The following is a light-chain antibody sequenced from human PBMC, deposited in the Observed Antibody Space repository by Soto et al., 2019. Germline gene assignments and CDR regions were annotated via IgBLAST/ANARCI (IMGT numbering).Light chain of an antibody. CDR1: QGISNY. CDR3: PKSTNVTP. V-gene: IGKV1-27*01. J-gene: IGKJ4*01. CDR2: ASS. Sequence: DIQMTQSPSSLSASVGDRVTITCLASQGISNYLAWYQQIPGKVPKLLISASSTLQSGLTSRFSVRGSGTDFTLTISNLQTEYVATYYCPKSTNVTPFGGRTKVEIK.